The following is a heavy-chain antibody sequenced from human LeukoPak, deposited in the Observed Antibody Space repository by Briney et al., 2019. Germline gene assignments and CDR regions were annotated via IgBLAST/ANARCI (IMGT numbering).Heavy chain of an antibody. D-gene: IGHD6-13*01. CDR1: GFTFSSWA. J-gene: IGHJ3*01. V-gene: IGHV3-30*04. CDR3: ARPGLGMGAADLGDDAFDL. Sequence: GGSLRLSCAASGFTFSSWAMHWVRQAPGKGLEWVSLISSDGSNKYYADSVKGRFTISRDSSKNTLFLQMNRLTAEDPALYYCARPGLGMGAADLGDDAFDLWGQGTMVIVSS. CDR2: ISSDGSNK.